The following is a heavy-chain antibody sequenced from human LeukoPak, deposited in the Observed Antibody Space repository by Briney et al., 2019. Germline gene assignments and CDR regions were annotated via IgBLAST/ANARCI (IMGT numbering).Heavy chain of an antibody. V-gene: IGHV3-43*02. CDR1: GFTFDDYA. D-gene: IGHD2-21*01. J-gene: IGHJ3*02. CDR3: AKDRVLAYQDTADSFDM. CDR2: ISGDGRDA. Sequence: GGSLRLSCAASGFTFDDYAMHWVRQAPRKGLEWVSLISGDGRDAYYGDFVKGRFTISRDNINNSLYLQMNNLRTEDTALYYCAKDRVLAYQDTADSFDMCGQGTVVTVSS.